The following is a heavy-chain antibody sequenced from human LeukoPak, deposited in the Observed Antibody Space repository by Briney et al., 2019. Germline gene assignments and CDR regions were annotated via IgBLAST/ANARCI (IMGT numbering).Heavy chain of an antibody. D-gene: IGHD2-8*01. J-gene: IGHJ6*03. Sequence: GVPLRLSCAASGFTCSSYSMNGLRQAPGKGLEGVSSISSSSSYIYYADSVKGRFTISRDNAKNSLYLQMNSLRAEDTAMYYCARDHNSYDGGYYYYMDVWGKGTTVTVSS. CDR2: ISSSSSYI. CDR1: GFTCSSYS. V-gene: IGHV3-21*01. CDR3: ARDHNSYDGGYYYYMDV.